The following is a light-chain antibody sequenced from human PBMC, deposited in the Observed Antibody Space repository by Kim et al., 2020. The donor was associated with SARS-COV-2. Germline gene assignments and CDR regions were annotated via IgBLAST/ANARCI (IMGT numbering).Light chain of an antibody. Sequence: AAAGDSVPFTWRWRQYIRDRLVWYQQIPGKAPKLLIYGASTLQSGVPSRFSGSGYGTDFTLTISSLQSEDFAAYYCQHYHSYPFTFGGGTKVDIK. V-gene: IGKV1-8*01. CDR2: GAS. CDR3: QHYHSYPFT. J-gene: IGKJ4*01. CDR1: QYIRDR.